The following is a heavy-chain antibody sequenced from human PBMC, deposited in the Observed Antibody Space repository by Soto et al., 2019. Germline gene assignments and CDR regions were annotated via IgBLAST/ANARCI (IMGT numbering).Heavy chain of an antibody. V-gene: IGHV1-18*01. D-gene: IGHD2-2*02. CDR1: GYTFTSYG. CDR2: ISAYNGNT. CDR3: ARDVDYCSSTSCYTFDY. Sequence: ASVKVSCKASGYTFTSYGISWVRQAPGQGLEWMGWISAYNGNTNYAQKLQGRVTMTTDTSTSTAYMELRSLRSDDTAVYYCARDVDYCSSTSCYTFDYWGQGTLVTVSS. J-gene: IGHJ4*02.